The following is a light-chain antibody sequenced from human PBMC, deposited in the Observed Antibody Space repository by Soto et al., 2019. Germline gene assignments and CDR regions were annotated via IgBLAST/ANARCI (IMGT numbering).Light chain of an antibody. V-gene: IGKV1-5*03. J-gene: IGKJ5*01. CDR1: KTISSW. CDR2: KAS. CDR3: QQLNSYPLT. Sequence: DIQMTQSPSTLSGSVGDRVTITCRASKTISSWLAWYQQKPGKAPKLLIYKASTLKSGVPSRFSGSGSGTDFTLTISSLQPEDFATYYCQQLNSYPLTFGQGTRLEIK.